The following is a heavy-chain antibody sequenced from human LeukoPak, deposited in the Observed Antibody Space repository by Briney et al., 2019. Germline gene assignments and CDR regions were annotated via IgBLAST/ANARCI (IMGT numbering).Heavy chain of an antibody. CDR1: GGSFSSYY. CDR3: ARRRKESDV. J-gene: IGHJ6*02. D-gene: IGHD3-10*01. CDR2: INHSGST. Sequence: SETLSLTCAVYGGSFSSYYWSWIRQPPGKGLEWIGEINHSGSTNYNPSLKSRVTISVDTSKNQFSLKLSSVTAADTAVYYCARRRKESDVWGQGTTVTVSS. V-gene: IGHV4-34*01.